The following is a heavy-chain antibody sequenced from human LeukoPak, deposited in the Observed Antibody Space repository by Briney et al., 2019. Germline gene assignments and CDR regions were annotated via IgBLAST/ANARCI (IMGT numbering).Heavy chain of an antibody. V-gene: IGHV3-30*01. Sequence: GGSLRLSCAASGFTFSSYAMHWVRQAPGKGLEWVAVISYDGSNKYYAASVKGRFTISRDNSKNTLYLQMNSLRAEDTAVYYCARDYYDSSVKGYYFDYWGQGTLVTVSS. CDR2: ISYDGSNK. J-gene: IGHJ4*02. CDR1: GFTFSSYA. D-gene: IGHD3-22*01. CDR3: ARDYYDSSVKGYYFDY.